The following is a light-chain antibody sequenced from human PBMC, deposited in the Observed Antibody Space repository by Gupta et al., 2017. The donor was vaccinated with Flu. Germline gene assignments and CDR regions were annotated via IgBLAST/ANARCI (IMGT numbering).Light chain of an antibody. Sequence: DIQMTQSPSSLSASVGDRVTITCQASQDISNYLNWYQQKPGKAPKLLIYDASNLETGVPSRFSGSGSGTDFTFTISSLQPEDIATYYCQQDDNLLGNFGQGTKLEIK. CDR3: QQDDNLLGN. V-gene: IGKV1-33*01. J-gene: IGKJ2*01. CDR1: QDISNY. CDR2: DAS.